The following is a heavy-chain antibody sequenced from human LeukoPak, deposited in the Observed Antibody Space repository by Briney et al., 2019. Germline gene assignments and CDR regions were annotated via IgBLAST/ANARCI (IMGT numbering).Heavy chain of an antibody. J-gene: IGHJ1*01. Sequence: ASVKVSCKASGYTFTSYDINWVRQATGQGLEWMGWMNPNSGNTGYAQKFQGRVTMTRNTSISTAYMELSSLRSEDTAVYYCARAAMTVPDTRYFHLWGQGTLVTVSS. CDR2: MNPNSGNT. CDR1: GYTFTSYD. D-gene: IGHD6-19*01. V-gene: IGHV1-8*01. CDR3: ARAAMTVPDTRYFHL.